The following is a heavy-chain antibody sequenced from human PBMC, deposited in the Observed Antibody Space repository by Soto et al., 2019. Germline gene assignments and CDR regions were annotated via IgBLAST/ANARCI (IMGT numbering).Heavy chain of an antibody. CDR2: IYPGDSDT. CDR1: GYNFPSSW. J-gene: IGHJ4*02. D-gene: IGHD3-3*01. V-gene: IGHV5-51*01. Sequence: PGESLKISCKGSGYNFPSSWIAWVRQMPGKGLEWMGIIYPGDSDTRYSPSFEGQVTLSVDKSISTAHLQWSSLKASDTAMYYCARLENFGGTSYPLKFDCWGRGTLVPSSS. CDR3: ARLENFGGTSYPLKFDC.